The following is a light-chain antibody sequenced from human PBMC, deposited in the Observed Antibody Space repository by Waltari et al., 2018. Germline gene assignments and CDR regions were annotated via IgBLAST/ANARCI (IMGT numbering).Light chain of an antibody. CDR3: QQRSNWPPMYT. CDR2: DAS. CDR1: QSVSSY. J-gene: IGKJ2*01. Sequence: EIVLTQSPATLSLSPGERATLSCRASQSVSSYLAWYQQKPGQAPRLLIYDASNRATGSPARFSGSGSGTAFTLTISSLEPEDFAVYYCQQRSNWPPMYTFGQGTKLEIK. V-gene: IGKV3-11*01.